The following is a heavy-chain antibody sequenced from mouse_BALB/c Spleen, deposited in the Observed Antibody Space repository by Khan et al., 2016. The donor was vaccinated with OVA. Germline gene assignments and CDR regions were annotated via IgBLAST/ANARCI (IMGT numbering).Heavy chain of an antibody. D-gene: IGHD2-4*01. Sequence: QVQLKQSGPGLVAPSQSLSITCTVSGFSLDKYSIHWIRQSPGKGLEWLGVIWSAGSTDYNAAFISRLTITKDNSRSQVFFQVNSLHPNDTAIYYCARRGYDYGRGALFAYWGQGTLVTVSA. V-gene: IGHV2-2*02. CDR2: IWSAGST. CDR3: ARRGYDYGRGALFAY. J-gene: IGHJ3*01. CDR1: GFSLDKYS.